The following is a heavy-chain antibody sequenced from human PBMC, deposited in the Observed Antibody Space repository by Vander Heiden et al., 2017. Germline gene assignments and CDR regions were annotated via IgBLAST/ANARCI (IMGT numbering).Heavy chain of an antibody. CDR1: GFTFRDYA. D-gene: IGHD5-12*01. V-gene: IGHV3-20*04. J-gene: IGHJ4*02. CDR3: ARRSTMATLEGFDF. Sequence: EVQLAESGGGVARPGESLKLSCAASGFTFRDYARTWIRQVPGRGLEWVSNINGPGGSTDYAASVRGRFTISRDNARNSLYLQMNSLSAEDTAFYYCARRSTMATLEGFDFWGQGTLVTVSS. CDR2: INGPGGST.